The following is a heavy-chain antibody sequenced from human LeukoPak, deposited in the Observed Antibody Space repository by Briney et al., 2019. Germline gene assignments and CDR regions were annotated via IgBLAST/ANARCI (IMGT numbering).Heavy chain of an antibody. Sequence: GGSLRLSCAASGFTFSSYAMHWVRQAPGKGLEWVAVISYDGSNKYYADSVKGRFTISRDNSKNTLYLQMNSLRAEDTAVYYCARAFGGVLYYYSMDVWGKGTTVTVSS. D-gene: IGHD3-16*01. CDR3: ARAFGGVLYYYSMDV. V-gene: IGHV3-30*04. CDR2: ISYDGSNK. J-gene: IGHJ6*04. CDR1: GFTFSSYA.